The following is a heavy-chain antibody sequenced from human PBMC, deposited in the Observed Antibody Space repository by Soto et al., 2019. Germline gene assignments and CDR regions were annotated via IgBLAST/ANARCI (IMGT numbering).Heavy chain of an antibody. V-gene: IGHV1-3*04. CDR2: INTGNGIT. CDR1: GYGLSSYG. D-gene: IGHD2-8*02. CDR3: ARGRILYCHMDV. J-gene: IGHJ6*02. Sequence: VSVKVACKGSGYGLSSYGMGWLRKAPGQRLEWMGWINTGNGITKYSQNFQGRVSITRDTPATTVYMELSSLRSEDTAVYYCARGRILYCHMDVWGQGTMVTVSS.